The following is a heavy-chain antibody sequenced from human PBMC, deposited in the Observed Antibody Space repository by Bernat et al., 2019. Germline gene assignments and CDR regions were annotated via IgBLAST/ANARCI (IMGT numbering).Heavy chain of an antibody. CDR2: IIPIFGTA. CDR3: ARGNRLRWIVAEYFQH. Sequence: QVQLVQSGAEVKKPGASVKVSCKASGYTFTSYGISWVRQAPGQGLEWMGGIIPIFGTANYAQKFQGRVTITADESTSTAYMELSSLRSEDTAVYYCARGNRLRWIVAEYFQHWGQGTLVTVSS. J-gene: IGHJ1*01. V-gene: IGHV1-69*13. CDR1: GYTFTSYG. D-gene: IGHD4-23*01.